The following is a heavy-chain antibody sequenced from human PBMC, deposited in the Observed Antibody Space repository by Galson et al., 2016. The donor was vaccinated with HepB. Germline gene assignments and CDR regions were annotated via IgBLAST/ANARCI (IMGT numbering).Heavy chain of an antibody. CDR2: IYKGGIT. V-gene: IGHV3-53*01. CDR1: GFTVTANY. Sequence: SLRLSCAASGFTVTANYMSWVRQAPGKGLEWVSVIYKGGITFYADSVKGRFTISRDSVKNTLNLEMNSLRVDDTAVYYCAREMGQWEFQGRWFDPWGQGTLVTDSS. CDR3: AREMGQWEFQGRWFDP. J-gene: IGHJ5*02. D-gene: IGHD1-26*01.